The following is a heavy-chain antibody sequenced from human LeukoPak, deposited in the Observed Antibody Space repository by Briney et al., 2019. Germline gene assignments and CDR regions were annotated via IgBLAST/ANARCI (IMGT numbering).Heavy chain of an antibody. V-gene: IGHV4-39*01. J-gene: IGHJ3*02. CDR2: ISYTGIT. D-gene: IGHD3-10*01. Sequence: SETLSLTCTVSGGSISSSRDYWDWIRQPPGKGLEWIGSISYTGITYYNPSLKSRVTISVDTSKNQFSLKLSSVIAADTAVYYCARNPYYYDSGSYYNSAFDIWGQGTLVTVSS. CDR3: ARNPYYYDSGSYYNSAFDI. CDR1: GGSISSSRDY.